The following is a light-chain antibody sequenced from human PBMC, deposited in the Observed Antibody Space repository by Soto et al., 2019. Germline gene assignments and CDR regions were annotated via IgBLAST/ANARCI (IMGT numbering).Light chain of an antibody. Sequence: DIVLTQSPGTLSLSPGERATLSCRASQSVSSSYLAWYQQKPGQAPRLLIYGASSRATGIPDRFSGSGSGTDFTLTISDLQSEDFAVYYCQQYSNWPRTFGQGTKVDI. J-gene: IGKJ1*01. V-gene: IGKV3-20*01. CDR3: QQYSNWPRT. CDR2: GAS. CDR1: QSVSSSY.